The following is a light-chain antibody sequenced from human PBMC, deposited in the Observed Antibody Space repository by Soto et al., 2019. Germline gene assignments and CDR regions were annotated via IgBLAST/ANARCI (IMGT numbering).Light chain of an antibody. CDR2: DVS. CDR3: SSYTTSNARQIV. V-gene: IGLV2-14*01. J-gene: IGLJ1*01. CDR1: SSDVGGYNY. Sequence: QSALTQPASVSGSPGQSITISCTGTSSDVGGYNYVSWYQQHPGKAPKFMIYDVSNRPSGVSNLFSGSKSGNTASLTISGSQAEDEADYYCSSYTTSNARQIVFGTGTRSPS.